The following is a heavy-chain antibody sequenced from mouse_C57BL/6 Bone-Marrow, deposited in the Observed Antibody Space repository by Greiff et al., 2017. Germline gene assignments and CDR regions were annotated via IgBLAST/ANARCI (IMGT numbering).Heavy chain of an antibody. V-gene: IGHV1-64*01. D-gene: IGHD1-1*01. Sequence: VQLQQPGAELVKPGASVKLSCKASGYTFTSYWMPWVKQRPGQGLEWIGMIHPNSGSTNYNEKFKSQATLTVDKSSSTAYMQLSSLTSEDSAVYYCARHGGLRRGTDFWGQGTTLTVSS. CDR2: IHPNSGST. CDR3: ARHGGLRRGTDF. CDR1: GYTFTSYW. J-gene: IGHJ2*01.